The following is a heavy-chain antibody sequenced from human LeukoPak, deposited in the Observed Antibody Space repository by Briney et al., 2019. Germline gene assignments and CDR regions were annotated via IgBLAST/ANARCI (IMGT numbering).Heavy chain of an antibody. CDR3: VRHPALGPFNY. J-gene: IGHJ4*02. Sequence: SETLSLTCTVSGGSISRSDYYWGWIRQPPGKGLEWFGSIYYSGSTYYYPSLKSRVTISVDTSKNHFSLKMRSVTAADTAVYYCVRHPALGPFNYWGQGTLVTFSS. V-gene: IGHV4-39*01. CDR1: GGSISRSDYY. D-gene: IGHD3-16*01. CDR2: IYYSGST.